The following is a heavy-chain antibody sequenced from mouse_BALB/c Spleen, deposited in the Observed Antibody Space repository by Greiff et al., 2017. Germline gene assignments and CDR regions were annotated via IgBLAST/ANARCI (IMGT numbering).Heavy chain of an antibody. CDR1: GFSLTSYG. CDR2: IWSGGST. Sequence: QVQLKQSGPGLVQPSQSLSITCTVSGFSLTSYGVHWVRQSPGKGLEWLGVIWSGGSTDYNAAFISRLSISKDNSKSQVFFKMNSLQANDTAIYYCARTWDYYGSSYFDYWGQGTTLTVSS. V-gene: IGHV2-2*02. J-gene: IGHJ2*01. CDR3: ARTWDYYGSSYFDY. D-gene: IGHD1-1*01.